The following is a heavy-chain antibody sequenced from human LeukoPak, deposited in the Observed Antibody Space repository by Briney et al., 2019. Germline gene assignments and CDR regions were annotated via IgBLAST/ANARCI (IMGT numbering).Heavy chain of an antibody. CDR3: ARGRGVATTRPLDY. D-gene: IGHD5-24*01. CDR2: ISYDGSNK. Sequence: GGSLRLSCAASGFTFSSYAMHWVRQAPGKGLEWVAVISYDGSNKYYADSVKGRFTISRDNSKNTLYLQMNSLRAEDTAVYYCARGRGVATTRPLDYWGQGTLVTVSS. V-gene: IGHV3-30-3*01. J-gene: IGHJ4*02. CDR1: GFTFSSYA.